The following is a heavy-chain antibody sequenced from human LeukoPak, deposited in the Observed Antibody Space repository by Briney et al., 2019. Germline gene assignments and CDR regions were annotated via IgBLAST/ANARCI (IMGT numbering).Heavy chain of an antibody. D-gene: IGHD3-22*01. CDR1: GGSFSGYY. CDR2: INDSGST. V-gene: IGHV4-34*01. J-gene: IGHJ4*02. Sequence: SETLSLTCAVYGGSFSGYYWSWIRQPPGKGLEWIGEINDSGSTNYNPSLKSRVTISVDTSKNQFSLKLSSVTAADTAVYHCSTYYYDSSGYYSNPFDYWGQGTLVTVSS. CDR3: STYYYDSSGYYSNPFDY.